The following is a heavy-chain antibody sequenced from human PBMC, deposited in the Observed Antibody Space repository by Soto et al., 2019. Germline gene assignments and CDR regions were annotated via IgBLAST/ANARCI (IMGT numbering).Heavy chain of an antibody. CDR2: IYYSGST. CDR1: VGSISSSSYY. Sequence: ETLSLTCTVSVGSISSSSYYWGLIREPPGKWLEWIGSIYYSGSTYYNPSLKSRVTISVDTSKNQFSLKLSSVTAADTAVYYCASSYYDFWSGYYIRWFDPWGQGTLVTVSS. J-gene: IGHJ5*02. D-gene: IGHD3-3*01. V-gene: IGHV4-39*01. CDR3: ASSYYDFWSGYYIRWFDP.